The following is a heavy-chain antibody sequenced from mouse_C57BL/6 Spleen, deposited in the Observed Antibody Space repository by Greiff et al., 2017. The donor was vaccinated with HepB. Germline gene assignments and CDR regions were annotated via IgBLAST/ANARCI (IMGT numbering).Heavy chain of an antibody. CDR2: ISSGGDYI. CDR3: TRDLDGSSPEYFDV. J-gene: IGHJ1*03. D-gene: IGHD1-1*01. Sequence: EVQVVESGEGLVKPGGSLKLSCAASGFTFSSYAMSWVRQTPEKRLEWVAYISSGGDYIYYADTVKGRFTISRDNARNTLYLQMSSLKSEDTAMYYCTRDLDGSSPEYFDVWGTGTTVTVSS. V-gene: IGHV5-9-1*02. CDR1: GFTFSSYA.